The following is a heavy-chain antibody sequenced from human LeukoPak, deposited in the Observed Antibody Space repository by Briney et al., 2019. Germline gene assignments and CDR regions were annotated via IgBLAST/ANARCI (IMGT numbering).Heavy chain of an antibody. CDR2: VNPNSGRT. V-gene: IGHV1-8*01. Sequence: ASVKVSCKASGYTLTSYDINWVRQATGQGLEWMGWVNPNSGRTGYAQNFQGRITITRNTSISTAYPELSSLRSDDTAVYYCTRETSSRYFDYWGQGTLVTVSS. CDR1: GYTLTSYD. J-gene: IGHJ4*02. CDR3: TRETSSRYFDY.